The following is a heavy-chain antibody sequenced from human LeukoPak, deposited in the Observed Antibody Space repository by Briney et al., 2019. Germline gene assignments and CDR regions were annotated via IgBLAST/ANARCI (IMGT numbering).Heavy chain of an antibody. D-gene: IGHD3-10*01. CDR3: TTAVVRGLNAFDI. Sequence: GGSLRLSCAASGFAFSTYSMDWVRQAPGKGLEWVGRIKSKTDGGTTNYAAPVKGRFTISRDDSKNTLYLQMNSLKTEDTAVYYCTTAVVRGLNAFDIWGRGTMVTVSS. CDR1: GFAFSTYS. CDR2: IKSKTDGGTT. J-gene: IGHJ3*02. V-gene: IGHV3-15*01.